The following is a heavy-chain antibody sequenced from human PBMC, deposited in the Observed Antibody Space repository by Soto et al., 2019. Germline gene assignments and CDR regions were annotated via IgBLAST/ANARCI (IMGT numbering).Heavy chain of an antibody. Sequence: ASVKVSCKASGYTFTSYDINWVRQATGQGLEWMGWMNPNSGNTSYAQKFQGRVTMTRNTSISTAYMELSSLRSEDTAVYYCAVVVVPAAIRGYYYGMDVWGQGTTVTVSS. J-gene: IGHJ6*02. CDR2: MNPNSGNT. CDR1: GYTFTSYD. CDR3: AVVVVPAAIRGYYYGMDV. D-gene: IGHD2-2*02. V-gene: IGHV1-8*01.